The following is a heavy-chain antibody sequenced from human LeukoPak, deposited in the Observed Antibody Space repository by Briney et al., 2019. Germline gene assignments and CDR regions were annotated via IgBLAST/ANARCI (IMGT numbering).Heavy chain of an antibody. V-gene: IGHV3-7*01. D-gene: IGHD2-21*02. Sequence: GGSLGLSCLASGFVFSNSWMSWLRQAPGKGLEWVASIKKDGSEKVYVDSVKGRFTISRDNAKNSLFLQMNSLRAEDTAVFYCANGDHFDYWGQGTLVTVSS. CDR1: GFVFSNSW. CDR2: IKKDGSEK. J-gene: IGHJ4*02. CDR3: ANGDHFDY.